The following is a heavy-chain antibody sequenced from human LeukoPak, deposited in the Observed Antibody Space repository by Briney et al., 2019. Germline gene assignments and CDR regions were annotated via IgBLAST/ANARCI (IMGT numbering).Heavy chain of an antibody. V-gene: IGHV1-46*01. CDR3: AREYCSGGSCSNFDY. J-gene: IGHJ4*02. D-gene: IGHD2-15*01. CDR2: INPSGGST. CDR1: GYTFTSYY. Sequence: ASVTVSCKASGYTFTSYYMHWVRQAPGQGLEWMGIINPSGGSTSYAQKFQGRVTMTRDTSTSTVYMELSSLRSEDTAVYYCAREYCSGGSCSNFDYWGQGTLVTVSS.